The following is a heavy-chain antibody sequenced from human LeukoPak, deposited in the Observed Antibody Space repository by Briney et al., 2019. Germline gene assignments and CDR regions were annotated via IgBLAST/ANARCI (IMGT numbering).Heavy chain of an antibody. V-gene: IGHV1-8*03. CDR2: MNPNSGNT. CDR1: GYTFTSYD. CDR3: ARAPSYCSGGSCYSYYYYYYMDV. D-gene: IGHD2-15*01. Sequence: ASVKVSCKASGYTFTSYDINWVRQATGQGLEWMGWMNPNSGNTGYAQKFQGRVTITRNTSISTAYMELSSLRSEDTAVYYCARAPSYCSGGSCYSYYYYYYMDVWGKGTTVTISS. J-gene: IGHJ6*03.